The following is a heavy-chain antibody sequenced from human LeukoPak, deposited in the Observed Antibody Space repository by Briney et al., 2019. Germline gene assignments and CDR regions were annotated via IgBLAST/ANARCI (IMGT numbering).Heavy chain of an antibody. CDR1: GGTFSSYA. Sequence: GSSVKVSCKASGGTFSSYAINWVRQAPGQGLEWMGRIIPILGIANYAQKFQGRVTITADKSTSTAYMELSSLRSEDTAVYYCARLGIVVVPAAIEYGYFDYWGQGTLVTVSS. J-gene: IGHJ4*02. D-gene: IGHD2-2*02. CDR3: ARLGIVVVPAAIEYGYFDY. CDR2: IIPILGIA. V-gene: IGHV1-69*04.